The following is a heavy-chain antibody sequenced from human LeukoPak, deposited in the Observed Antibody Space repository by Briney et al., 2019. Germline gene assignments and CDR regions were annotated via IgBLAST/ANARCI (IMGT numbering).Heavy chain of an antibody. CDR3: ARGTSGGYEGDY. Sequence: PGRSLRLSCAASGFTFGSYGMHWVRQAPGKGLEWVAVIWYDGSNKYYADSVKGRFTISRDNSKNTLYLQMNSLRAEDTAVYYCARGTSGGYEGDYWGQGTLVTVSS. CDR2: IWYDGSNK. D-gene: IGHD1-1*01. CDR1: GFTFGSYG. V-gene: IGHV3-33*01. J-gene: IGHJ4*02.